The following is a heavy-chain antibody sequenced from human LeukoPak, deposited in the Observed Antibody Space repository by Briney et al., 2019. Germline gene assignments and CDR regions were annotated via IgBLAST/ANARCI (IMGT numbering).Heavy chain of an antibody. J-gene: IGHJ4*02. V-gene: IGHV3-20*04. CDR1: GFTFDDYG. CDR3: ARDRAIYLGEFSVLDY. Sequence: PGGSLRLSCAASGFTFDDYGMSWVRQAPGKGLEWVSGINWNGGSTGYADSVKGRFTISRDNAKNSLYLQMNSLRAEDTALYYCARDRAIYLGEFSVLDYWGQGTLVTVSS. D-gene: IGHD3-16*02. CDR2: INWNGGST.